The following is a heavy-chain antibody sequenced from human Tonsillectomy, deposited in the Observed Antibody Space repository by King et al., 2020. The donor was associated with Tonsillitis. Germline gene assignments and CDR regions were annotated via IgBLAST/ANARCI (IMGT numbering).Heavy chain of an antibody. V-gene: IGHV3-30*04. J-gene: IGHJ2*01. CDR1: GFTFSSYA. CDR3: AKGYDSSGYYSEYFDL. CDR2: ISYDGSNK. D-gene: IGHD3-22*01. Sequence: VQLVESGGGVVQPGRSLRLSCAASGFTFSSYAMHWVRQAPGKGLEWVAVISYDGSNKYYADSVKGRFTISRDNSKNTLYLQMNSLRAEDTAVYYCAKGYDSSGYYSEYFDLWGRGTLVTVSS.